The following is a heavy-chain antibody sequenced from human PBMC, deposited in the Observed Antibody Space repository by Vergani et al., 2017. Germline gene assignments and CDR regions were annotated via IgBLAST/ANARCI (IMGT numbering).Heavy chain of an antibody. CDR2: INPIDSKI. D-gene: IGHD2-21*01. Sequence: EVMLVQSGAEVKKPGEPLKISCKYSESSFISNEIAWVRQMSGKGLQCMVNINPIDSKIAYSPSFQGQAIMSLDKSITTAYLQWRSLKASDTAIYYCTRNVPCGDGAWFHFDHWGQGTQVTVSS. V-gene: IGHV5-51*03. J-gene: IGHJ4*02. CDR1: ESSFISNE. CDR3: TRNVPCGDGAWFHFDH.